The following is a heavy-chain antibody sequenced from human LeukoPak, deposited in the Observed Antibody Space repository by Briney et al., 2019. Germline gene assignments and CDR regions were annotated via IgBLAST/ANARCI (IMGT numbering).Heavy chain of an antibody. CDR2: IRQDGGEK. CDR1: GFTFSSHW. J-gene: IGHJ4*02. V-gene: IGHV3-7*01. D-gene: IGHD5-12*01. Sequence: SGGSLRLSCAASGFTFSSHWMTWVRQAPGKGLEWVANIRQDGGEKYYADSVKGRFTISRDNAENSVYLQMNSLRAEDTAAYFCARDYEHSGYDYLPLYWGQGTLVTVSS. CDR3: ARDYEHSGYDYLPLY.